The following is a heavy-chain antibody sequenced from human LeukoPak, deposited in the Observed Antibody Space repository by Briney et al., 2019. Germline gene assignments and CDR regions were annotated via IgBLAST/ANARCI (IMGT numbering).Heavy chain of an antibody. CDR1: GGSFSGYY. CDR2: INHSGST. D-gene: IGHD5-18*01. Sequence: SETLSLTCAVYGGSFSGYYWGWIRQPPGKGLEWIGEINHSGSTNYNPSLKSRVTISVDTSKNQFSLKLSSVTAADTAVYYCARAYTAMVLDYWGQGTLVTVSS. V-gene: IGHV4-34*01. CDR3: ARAYTAMVLDY. J-gene: IGHJ4*02.